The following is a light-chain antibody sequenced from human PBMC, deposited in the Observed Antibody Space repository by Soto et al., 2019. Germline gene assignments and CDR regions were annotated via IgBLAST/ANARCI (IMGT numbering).Light chain of an antibody. J-gene: IGLJ2*01. V-gene: IGLV2-14*01. CDR3: SSYTTSSTLV. CDR1: SSDLGAYNY. Sequence: QSALTQPASVSGSPGQSITISCTGTSSDLGAYNYVSWYQQHPGKAPKVMIYEVSNRPSEISDRFSGSKSGNTASLTISGLQPEDEADYYCSSYTTSSTLVFGGGTQLTVL. CDR2: EVS.